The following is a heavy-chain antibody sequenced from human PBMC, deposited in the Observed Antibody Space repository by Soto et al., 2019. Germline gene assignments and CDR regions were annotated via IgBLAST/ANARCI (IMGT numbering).Heavy chain of an antibody. CDR3: ARLGVGDCPGGSCPPDARLGVGDCTGGYCPLDY. J-gene: IGHJ4*02. V-gene: IGHV5-51*01. CDR2: IYPGDSDT. Sequence: GESLKISCKGSGYRFTNYWIGWVRQMPGKGLEWMGIIYPGDSDTRSSPSFQGQVTISADKSISTAYLQWSSLKASDPAMYYCARLGVGDCPGGSCPPDARLGVGDCTGGYCPLDYWGQGTLVTVSS. CDR1: GYRFTNYW. D-gene: IGHD2-8*02.